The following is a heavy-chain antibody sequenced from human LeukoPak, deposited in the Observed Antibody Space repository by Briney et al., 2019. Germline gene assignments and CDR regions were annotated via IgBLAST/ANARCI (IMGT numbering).Heavy chain of an antibody. CDR2: INTVGSST. D-gene: IGHD3-10*01. CDR1: GFSFSSYW. Sequence: PGGSLRLSCAASGFSFSSYWMHWVRQAPGKGLVWVSRINTVGSSTTHADSVKGRFTISRGNAKNTLYLQMNSLRAEDTAVYYCARDMDRYYMDVWGKGTTVTVSS. CDR3: ARDMDRYYMDV. V-gene: IGHV3-74*01. J-gene: IGHJ6*03.